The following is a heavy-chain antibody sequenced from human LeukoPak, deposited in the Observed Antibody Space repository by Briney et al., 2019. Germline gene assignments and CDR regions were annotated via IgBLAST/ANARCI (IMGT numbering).Heavy chain of an antibody. CDR1: GGSISSYY. J-gene: IGHJ3*02. CDR2: IYYSGST. V-gene: IGHV4-59*01. D-gene: IGHD3-9*01. Sequence: PSETLSLTCTVSGGSISSYYWSWIRQPPGKGLEWIGYIYYSGSTNYNPSHKSRVTISVDTSKNQFSLKLSSVTAADTAVYYCARDTGAGYDILTGRVPDAFDIWGQGTMVTVSS. CDR3: ARDTGAGYDILTGRVPDAFDI.